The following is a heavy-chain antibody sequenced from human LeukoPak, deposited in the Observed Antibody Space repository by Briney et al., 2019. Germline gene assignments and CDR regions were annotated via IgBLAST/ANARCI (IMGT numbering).Heavy chain of an antibody. CDR2: IIPIFGTT. V-gene: IGHV1-69*06. CDR3: AREYEGYCSGGSCFRGTYNWFDP. D-gene: IGHD2-15*01. CDR1: GYTFTSYY. Sequence: SVKVSCKASGYTFTSYYMHWVRQAPGQGLEWMGGIIPIFGTTNYAQKFQDRVTITADKSTSTAYMELSSLRSEDTAVYYCAREYEGYCSGGSCFRGTYNWFDPWGQGTLVTVSS. J-gene: IGHJ5*02.